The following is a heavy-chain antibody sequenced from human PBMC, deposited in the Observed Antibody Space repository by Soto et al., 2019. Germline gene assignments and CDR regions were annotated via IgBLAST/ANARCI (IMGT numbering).Heavy chain of an antibody. D-gene: IGHD6-13*01. Sequence: QVQLVESGGGVVQPGRSLRLSCAASGFTFSSYAMHWVRQAPGKGLEWVAVISNDGSNKYYADSVKGRLTISRDNSKNILYLQMNSLRAEDTALYYCAAAFLAAEIDYWGHGTLVTVSS. CDR3: AAAFLAAEIDY. CDR1: GFTFSSYA. V-gene: IGHV3-30-3*01. J-gene: IGHJ4*01. CDR2: ISNDGSNK.